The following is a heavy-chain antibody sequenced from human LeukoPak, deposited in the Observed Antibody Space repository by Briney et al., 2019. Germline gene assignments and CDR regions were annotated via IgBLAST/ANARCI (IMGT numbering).Heavy chain of an antibody. CDR2: IYYSGST. CDR1: GGSISSYY. V-gene: IGHV4-59*01. CDR3: ARGTSTYYYDSSGYYAYYYYYYMDV. D-gene: IGHD3-22*01. J-gene: IGHJ6*03. Sequence: SETLSLTCTVSGGSISSYYWSWIRQPPGKGLEWIGYIYYSGSTNYNPSLKSRVTIPVDTSKNQFSLKLSSVTAADTAVHYCARGTSTYYYDSSGYYAYYYYYYMDVWGKGTTVTISS.